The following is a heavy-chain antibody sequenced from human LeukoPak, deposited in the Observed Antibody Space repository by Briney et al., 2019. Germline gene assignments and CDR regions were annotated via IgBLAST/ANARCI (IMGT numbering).Heavy chain of an antibody. CDR1: GGSISSSSYH. CDR3: ARRWSGTYPFDF. D-gene: IGHD1-26*01. Sequence: PSETLSLTCTVSGGSISSSSYHWGWLRQSPGKGLDWIGDISYRGTTYYSPSLTSRVAMSRDTSKNHFSLRLTSVTAADTAVYYCARRWSGTYPFDFWGQGILVIVSS. CDR2: ISYRGTT. J-gene: IGHJ4*02. V-gene: IGHV4-39*02.